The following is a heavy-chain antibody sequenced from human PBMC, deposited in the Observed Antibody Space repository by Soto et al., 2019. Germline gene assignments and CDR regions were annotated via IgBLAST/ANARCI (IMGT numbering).Heavy chain of an antibody. CDR3: ARASDRGLRPHDY. J-gene: IGHJ4*02. V-gene: IGHV3-21*01. Sequence: EVQLVESGGGLVTPGGSLRLSCAASGFNFNAYSMVWLRLAPGKGLEWVSFISSRSNYIYYADSVKGRFTISRDNAKNSLYLQMNSLRAKDTAVYYCARASDRGLRPHDYWGQGTLVTVSS. CDR2: ISSRSNYI. CDR1: GFNFNAYS. D-gene: IGHD4-17*01.